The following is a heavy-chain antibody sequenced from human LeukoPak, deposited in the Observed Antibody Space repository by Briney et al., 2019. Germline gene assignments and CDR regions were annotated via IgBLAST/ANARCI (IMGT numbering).Heavy chain of an antibody. CDR2: IRSKANSYAT. D-gene: IGHD3-22*01. CDR1: GFTFSGSA. J-gene: IGHJ4*02. V-gene: IGHV3-73*01. Sequence: GGSLRLSCAASGFTFSGSAMHWVRQASGKGLEWVGRIRSKANSYATAYAASVKGRFTVSRDDSKNTAYLQMNSLKTEDTAVYYCTRLMSGDYYDSSGYALGYWGQGTLVTVSS. CDR3: TRLMSGDYYDSSGYALGY.